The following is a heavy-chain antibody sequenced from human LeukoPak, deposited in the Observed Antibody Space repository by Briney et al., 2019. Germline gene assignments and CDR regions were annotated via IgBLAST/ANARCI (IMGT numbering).Heavy chain of an antibody. J-gene: IGHJ5*02. Sequence: GASVKVSCKASVYTSTGYYMHWVRQAPGQGLEWMGWINPNSGGTNYAQKFQGRVTMTRDTSISTAYMELSRLRSDDTAVYYCARSEGYSSGWYGVKYWFDPWGQGTLVTVSS. CDR2: INPNSGGT. CDR3: ARSEGYSSGWYGVKYWFDP. CDR1: VYTSTGYY. D-gene: IGHD6-19*01. V-gene: IGHV1-2*02.